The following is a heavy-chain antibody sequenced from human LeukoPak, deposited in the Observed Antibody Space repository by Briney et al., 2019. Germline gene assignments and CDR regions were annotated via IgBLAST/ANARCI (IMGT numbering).Heavy chain of an antibody. CDR1: GGTFSSYA. Sequence: GSSVKVSCKASGGTFSSYAISWVRQAPGQGLEWMGIINPSGGSTSYAQKFQGRVTMTRDMSTSTVYMELSSLRPEDTAVYYCARGIQLSHWYMDVWGKGTTVTVSS. D-gene: IGHD5-18*01. J-gene: IGHJ6*03. CDR3: ARGIQLSHWYMDV. V-gene: IGHV1-46*01. CDR2: INPSGGST.